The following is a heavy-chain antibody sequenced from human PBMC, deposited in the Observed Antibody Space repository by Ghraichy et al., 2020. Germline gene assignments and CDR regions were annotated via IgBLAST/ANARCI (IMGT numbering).Heavy chain of an antibody. V-gene: IGHV4-39*01. CDR3: ARHHPPDYDSSGYHTPFDY. CDR2: IYYSGST. D-gene: IGHD3-22*01. Sequence: SETLSLTCTVSGGSISSSSYYWGWIRQPPGKGLEWIGSIYYSGSTYYNPSLKSRVTISVDTSKNQFSLKLSSVTAADTAVYYCARHHPPDYDSSGYHTPFDYWGQGTLVTVSS. CDR1: GGSISSSSYY. J-gene: IGHJ4*02.